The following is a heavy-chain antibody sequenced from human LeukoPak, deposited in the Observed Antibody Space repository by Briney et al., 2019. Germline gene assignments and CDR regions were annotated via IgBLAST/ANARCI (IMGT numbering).Heavy chain of an antibody. V-gene: IGHV1-2*02. CDR2: INPNSGST. Sequence: ASVKVSCKASGYTFTGYYMHWVRQAPGQGLEWMGWINPNSGSTNYAQKFQGRVTMTRDTTISTAYMELSRLRSDDTAIYYCARGAHYHDSSEGYDYWGQATPVTVSS. J-gene: IGHJ4*02. D-gene: IGHD3-22*01. CDR1: GYTFTGYY. CDR3: ARGAHYHDSSEGYDY.